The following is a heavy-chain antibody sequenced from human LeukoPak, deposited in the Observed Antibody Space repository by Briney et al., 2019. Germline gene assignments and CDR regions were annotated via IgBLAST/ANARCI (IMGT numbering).Heavy chain of an antibody. CDR3: ARIHGVTTPPFDH. J-gene: IGHJ4*02. CDR2: INPNSGGT. CDR1: GYTFTGYY. V-gene: IGHV1-2*02. D-gene: IGHD4-17*01. Sequence: GASVKVSCKASGYTFTGYYMHCVRQAPGQGLEWMGWINPNSGGTNYAQKFQGRVTMTRDTSISTAYMELSRLRSDDTAVYYCARIHGVTTPPFDHWGQGTLVTVSS.